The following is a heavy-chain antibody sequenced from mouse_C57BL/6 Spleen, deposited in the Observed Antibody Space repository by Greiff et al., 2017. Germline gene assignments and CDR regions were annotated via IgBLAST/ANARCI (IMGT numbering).Heavy chain of an antibody. J-gene: IGHJ4*01. D-gene: IGHD3-2*02. CDR3: ASSTAQATGYAMDY. V-gene: IGHV1-81*01. CDR2: IYPRSGNT. CDR1: GYTFTSYG. Sequence: QVQLQQSGAELARPGASVKLSCKASGYTFTSYGISWVKQRTGQGLEWIGEIYPRSGNTYYNEKFKGKATLTADKSSSPAYMELRSLTSEDSAVYFCASSTAQATGYAMDYWGQGTSVTVSS.